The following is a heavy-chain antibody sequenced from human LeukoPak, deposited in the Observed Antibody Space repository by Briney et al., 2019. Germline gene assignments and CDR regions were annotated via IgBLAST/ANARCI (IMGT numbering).Heavy chain of an antibody. CDR3: GKEGGA. CDR1: GFRFSDFT. D-gene: IGHD3-16*01. Sequence: PGGSLRLSCAASGFRFSDFTMTWVRQAPGKGPEWVSAIGGRGTSTYYVDSLGGRFTISRDNSKDMLYLQMNSLKVEDTATYYCGKEGGAWGQGTKVTVSS. V-gene: IGHV3-23*01. CDR2: IGGRGTST. J-gene: IGHJ5*02.